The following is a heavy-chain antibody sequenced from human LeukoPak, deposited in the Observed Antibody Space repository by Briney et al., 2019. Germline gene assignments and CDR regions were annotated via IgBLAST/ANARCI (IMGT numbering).Heavy chain of an antibody. CDR1: GGTFSSYA. V-gene: IGHV1-69*04. CDR2: IIPILGIA. J-gene: IGHJ5*02. Sequence: VASVKVSCKASGGTFSSYAISWVRQAPGQGLEWMGRIIPILGIANYAQKFQGRVTITADKSTSTAYMELSSLRSEDTAVYYCARDIEELSGNWFDPWGQGTLVTVSS. D-gene: IGHD1-7*01. CDR3: ARDIEELSGNWFDP.